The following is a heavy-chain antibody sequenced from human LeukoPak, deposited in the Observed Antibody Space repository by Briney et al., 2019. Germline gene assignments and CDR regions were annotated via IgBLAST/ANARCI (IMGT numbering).Heavy chain of an antibody. D-gene: IGHD3-3*01. V-gene: IGHV4-59*01. CDR1: GGSISSYY. Sequence: SQTLSLTCTVSGGSISSYYWSWIRQPPGKGLEWIGYIYYSGSTNYNPSLKSRVTISVDTSKNQFSLKLSSVTAADTAVYYCARSIDFWSGYYFDWGQGTLVTVSS. CDR3: ARSIDFWSGYYFD. J-gene: IGHJ4*02. CDR2: IYYSGST.